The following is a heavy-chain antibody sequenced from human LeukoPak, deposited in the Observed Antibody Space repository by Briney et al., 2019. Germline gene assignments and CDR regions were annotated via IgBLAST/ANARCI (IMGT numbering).Heavy chain of an antibody. CDR3: ARPLVPSGYSSSWYFDN. D-gene: IGHD6-13*01. J-gene: IGHJ4*02. CDR1: GYIFTSYC. CDR2: VYPGDSDT. V-gene: IGHV5-51*01. Sequence: GDSRKISCNGSGYIFTSYCIGGVRQMTTKVLECMGTVYPGDSDTRYSPSFQGQVTISADKSISTAYLQWSSLKASDTAMYYCARPLVPSGYSSSWYFDNWGQGTLVTVSS.